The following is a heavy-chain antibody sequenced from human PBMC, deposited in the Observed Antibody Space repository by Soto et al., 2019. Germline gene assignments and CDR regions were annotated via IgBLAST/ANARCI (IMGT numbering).Heavy chain of an antibody. CDR3: AREETAWPLAYGLDV. D-gene: IGHD2-21*02. J-gene: IGHJ6*02. CDR1: GFSFSTYS. V-gene: IGHV3-21*01. Sequence: GGSLRLSCEASGFSFSTYSMHWVRQAPGRGLEWVSSIGRRSDIYYADSVKGRFTISRDNAKNSVSLQMNSLRDEDTAVYYCAREETAWPLAYGLDVWGQGTTVTVSS. CDR2: IGRRSDI.